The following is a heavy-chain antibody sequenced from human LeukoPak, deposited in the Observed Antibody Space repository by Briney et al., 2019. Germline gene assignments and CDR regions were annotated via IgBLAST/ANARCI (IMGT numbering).Heavy chain of an antibody. D-gene: IGHD3-22*01. Sequence: GGSLRLSCAASGFTFSSYSMNWVRQAPGKGLEWVSSISGSSSYIYYADSVKGRFTISRDNAKNSLYLQMNSLRAEDTAVYYCAIDYYDSSGYFSGAFDIWGQGTMVTVSS. CDR1: GFTFSSYS. V-gene: IGHV3-21*01. J-gene: IGHJ3*02. CDR3: AIDYYDSSGYFSGAFDI. CDR2: ISGSSSYI.